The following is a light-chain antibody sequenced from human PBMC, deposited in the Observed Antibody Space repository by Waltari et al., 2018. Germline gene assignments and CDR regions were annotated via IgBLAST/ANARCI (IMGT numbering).Light chain of an antibody. CDR1: QSISKY. CDR2: KAS. V-gene: IGKV1-5*02. J-gene: IGKJ1*01. CDR3: QQYDSFSPLT. Sequence: DIEMTQSPSTLSASVGARVTLFCRATQSISKYLAWYQQTPGKAPKLLIYKASSLESGVPSRFSASGSGTEFTLTISDLQPEDFGTYYCQQYDSFSPLTFGQGTKVDI.